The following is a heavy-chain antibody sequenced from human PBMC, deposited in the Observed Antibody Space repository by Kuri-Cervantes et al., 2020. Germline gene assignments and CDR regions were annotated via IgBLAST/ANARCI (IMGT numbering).Heavy chain of an antibody. V-gene: IGHV3-30-3*01. CDR3: ARDYYDSSGYYYAYYFDY. CDR1: GFTFSSYA. D-gene: IGHD3-22*01. J-gene: IGHJ4*02. Sequence: GGSLRLSCAASGFTFSSYAMHWVRQAPGKGLEWVAVISYDGSNKYYADSVKGRFTISRDNSKNTLYLQMNSLRAEDTAVYCCARDYYDSSGYYYAYYFDYWGQGTLVTVSS. CDR2: ISYDGSNK.